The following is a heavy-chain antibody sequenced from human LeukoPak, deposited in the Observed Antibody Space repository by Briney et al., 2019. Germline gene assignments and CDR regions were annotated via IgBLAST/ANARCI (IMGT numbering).Heavy chain of an antibody. CDR1: GYTFTSYD. D-gene: IGHD6-13*01. Sequence: ASVKVSCKASGYTFTSYDINWVRQATGQGLEWMGWMNPNSGNTGYAQKFQGRVTMTRNTSITTAYMELSSLRSDDTAVYYCARDSGIAAAGTGAFDIWGQGTMVTVSS. CDR2: MNPNSGNT. V-gene: IGHV1-8*01. J-gene: IGHJ3*02. CDR3: ARDSGIAAAGTGAFDI.